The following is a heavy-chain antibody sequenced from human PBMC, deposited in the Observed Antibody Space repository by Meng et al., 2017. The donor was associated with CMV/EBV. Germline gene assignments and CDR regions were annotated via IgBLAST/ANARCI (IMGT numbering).Heavy chain of an antibody. V-gene: IGHV6-1*01. D-gene: IGHD3-22*01. Sequence: LRLSCAISGDSVSSNSAAWNWIRQSPSRGLEWLGRTYYRSKWYNDYAVSVKSRITINPDTSKNQFSLQLNSVTPEDTAVYYCARDIASYYYDSSGYPNLYYYCGMDVWGQGTTVTVSS. J-gene: IGHJ6*02. CDR2: TYYRSKWYN. CDR3: ARDIASYYYDSSGYPNLYYYCGMDV. CDR1: GDSVSSNSAA.